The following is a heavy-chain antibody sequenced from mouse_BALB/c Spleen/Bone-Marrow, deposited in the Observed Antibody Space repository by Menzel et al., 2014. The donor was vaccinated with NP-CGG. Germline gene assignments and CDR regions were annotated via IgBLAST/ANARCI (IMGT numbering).Heavy chain of an antibody. CDR1: GFNIKDTY. CDR3: ARYRYYGSSYAMDY. V-gene: IGHV14-3*02. J-gene: IGHJ4*01. CDR2: IDPANGNT. Sequence: VQLVESGAELVKPGASVKLSCTASGFNIKDTYMHWVKQRPEQGLEWIGRIDPANGNTKYDPKFQGKATITADTSSNTAYPHLSSLTSEDTAVYYCARYRYYGSSYAMDYWGQGTSVTVSS. D-gene: IGHD1-1*01.